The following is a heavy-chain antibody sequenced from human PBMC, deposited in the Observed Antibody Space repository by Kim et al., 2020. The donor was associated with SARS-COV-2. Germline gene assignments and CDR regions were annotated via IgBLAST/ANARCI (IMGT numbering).Heavy chain of an antibody. Sequence: GGSLRLSCAASGLSFDSAAMNWVRQALGKGLEWVAVISYDGRNKEYADSVKGRFTISRDNPKSTLYLQMNSLRAEDTAVYYCARGNYYESVSLSDYYNGMDVWGQGTTVTVSS. CDR2: ISYDGRNK. CDR1: GLSFDSAA. V-gene: IGHV3-30-3*01. D-gene: IGHD3-10*01. CDR3: ARGNYYESVSLSDYYNGMDV. J-gene: IGHJ6*02.